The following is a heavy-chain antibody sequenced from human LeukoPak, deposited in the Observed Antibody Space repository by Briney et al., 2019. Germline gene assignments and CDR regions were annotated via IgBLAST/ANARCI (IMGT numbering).Heavy chain of an antibody. CDR3: ARALLGDPGRFDY. CDR2: INPSGGST. Sequence: GASVKVSCKASGYTFTSYFMHWARQAPGQGLEWMGIINPSGGSTSYAQKFQGRVTMTRDMSTSTVYMELSSLGSEDTAVYYCARALLGDPGRFDYWGQGTLVTVSS. D-gene: IGHD2-21*02. J-gene: IGHJ4*02. CDR1: GYTFTSYF. V-gene: IGHV1-46*01.